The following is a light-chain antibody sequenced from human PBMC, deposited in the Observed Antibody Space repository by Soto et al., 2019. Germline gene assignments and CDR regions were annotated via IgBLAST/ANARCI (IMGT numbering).Light chain of an antibody. CDR1: QSVRGT. Sequence: DIQMTQSPSTLSASVGDRVTITCRASQSVRGTLAWYQQQPGKAPKLLIYDVSNLESGVPSRFSAFGSGTEVTLSISSLQPDDFGTYYCQQFYMGWTFGQGT. J-gene: IGKJ1*01. CDR3: QQFYMGWT. V-gene: IGKV1-5*01. CDR2: DVS.